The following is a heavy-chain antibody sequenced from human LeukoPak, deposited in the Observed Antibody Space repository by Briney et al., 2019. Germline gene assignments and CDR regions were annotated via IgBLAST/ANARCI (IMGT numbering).Heavy chain of an antibody. D-gene: IGHD2-2*01. J-gene: IGHJ4*02. Sequence: SETLSLTCAVSDLYITSDNYWGWIRQPPGKGLEWIGSIYHTGNTYYNSSLKSRVTISVDTSKNQFSLNLNSVTAADTAVYHCARHGGHCSSTSCYLDYWGQGTLVTVSS. CDR2: IYHTGNT. CDR3: ARHGGHCSSTSCYLDY. V-gene: IGHV4-38-2*01. CDR1: DLYITSDNY.